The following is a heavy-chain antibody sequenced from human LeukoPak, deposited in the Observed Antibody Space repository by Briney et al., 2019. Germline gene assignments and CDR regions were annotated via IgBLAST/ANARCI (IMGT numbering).Heavy chain of an antibody. CDR3: AAVTLPHGHP. J-gene: IGHJ5*02. CDR1: GFTFSSYA. Sequence: PGRSLRLSCAASGFTFSSYAMHWVRQAPGKGLEWVAVISYDGSNKYYADSVKGRFTISRDNAKNSLYLQMNSLRAEDTAVYYCAAVTLPHGHPWGQGTLVTVSS. CDR2: ISYDGSNK. D-gene: IGHD4-17*01. V-gene: IGHV3-30-3*01.